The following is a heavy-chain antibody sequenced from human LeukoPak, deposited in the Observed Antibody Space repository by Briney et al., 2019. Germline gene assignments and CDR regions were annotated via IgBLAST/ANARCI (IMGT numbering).Heavy chain of an antibody. V-gene: IGHV3-48*03. CDR3: AREPSSSGRYFDY. CDR2: ISSSGRTI. CDR1: GFTFSNYE. J-gene: IGHJ4*02. Sequence: GGSLRLSCAASGFTFSNYEMNWVRQAPGKGLEWVSYISSSGRTIYYEDSVKGRFTISRDNAKNSLYLQMNSLRAEDTAVYYCAREPSSSGRYFDYWGQGTLVTVSS.